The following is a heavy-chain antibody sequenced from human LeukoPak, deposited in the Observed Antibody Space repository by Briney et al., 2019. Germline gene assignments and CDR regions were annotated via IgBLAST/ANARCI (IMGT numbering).Heavy chain of an antibody. V-gene: IGHV3-66*01. CDR3: ARLKVVPAAMDYWFDP. Sequence: GGSLRLSCAASGFTFSSYAMSWVRQAPGKGLEWVSVIYSGGSTYYADSVKGRFTISRDNSKNTLYLQMNSLRAEDTAVYYCARLKVVPAAMDYWFDPWGQGTLVTVSS. CDR2: IYSGGST. J-gene: IGHJ5*02. CDR1: GFTFSSYA. D-gene: IGHD2-2*01.